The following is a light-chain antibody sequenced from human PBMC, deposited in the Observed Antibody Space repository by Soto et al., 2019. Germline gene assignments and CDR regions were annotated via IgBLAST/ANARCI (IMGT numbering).Light chain of an antibody. J-gene: IGKJ4*01. V-gene: IGKV3-20*01. CDR2: GAS. Sequence: ETMLTQSPGTLSLSPGESVTLSCRASQSVRSNYLAWYQQKPGQAPRLLIFGASNRATATPPRFSGRGSGTDFTLTISRLEPEDFAVYYCQQYGSSPLTFGGGTKVDIK. CDR1: QSVRSNY. CDR3: QQYGSSPLT.